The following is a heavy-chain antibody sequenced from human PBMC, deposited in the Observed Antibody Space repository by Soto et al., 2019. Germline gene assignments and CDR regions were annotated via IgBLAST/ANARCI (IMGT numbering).Heavy chain of an antibody. D-gene: IGHD4-17*01. CDR3: ASADYGDYGGGSAFDI. CDR2: IYYSGST. Sequence: QVQLQESGPGLVKPSETLSLTCTVSGGSISSYYWSWIRQPPGKGLEWIGYIYYSGSTNYNPSLKSRVTISVDTSKNQFSLKLSSVTAADTAVYYCASADYGDYGGGSAFDIWGQGTMVTVSS. J-gene: IGHJ3*02. V-gene: IGHV4-59*01. CDR1: GGSISSYY.